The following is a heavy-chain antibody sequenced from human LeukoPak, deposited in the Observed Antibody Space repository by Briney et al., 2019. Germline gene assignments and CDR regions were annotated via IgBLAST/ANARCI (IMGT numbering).Heavy chain of an antibody. Sequence: ASVKVSCKASGGTFSSSAINWVRQAPGQGLEWMGGIIPIYGTTNYAQKFQGRVTITADESTSTAYMELSSLRSEDTAVYYCARALDMVRGALGYWGQGTLVTVSS. CDR2: IIPIYGTT. CDR1: GGTFSSSA. D-gene: IGHD3-10*01. CDR3: ARALDMVRGALGY. V-gene: IGHV1-69*13. J-gene: IGHJ4*02.